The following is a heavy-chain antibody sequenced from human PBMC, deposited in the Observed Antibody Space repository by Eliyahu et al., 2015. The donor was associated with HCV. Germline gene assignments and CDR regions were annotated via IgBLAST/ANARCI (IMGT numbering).Heavy chain of an antibody. CDR3: ARAPGLAVDY. CDR2: ISGGAATR. CDR1: GFDFGDXY. J-gene: IGHJ4*02. Sequence: QVQLVESGGDLVKPGQSLXXSCAASGFDFGDXYMSWIRQAPGKGLGWLAYISGGAATRYYADSVKGRFTISRDNAKDSLFLQMNDLRVDDTAVYYCARAPGLAVDYWGQGTLVTVSS. D-gene: IGHD1-14*01. V-gene: IGHV3-11*01.